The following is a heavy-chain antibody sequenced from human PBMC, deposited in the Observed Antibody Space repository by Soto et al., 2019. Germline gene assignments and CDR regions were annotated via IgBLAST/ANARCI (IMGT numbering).Heavy chain of an antibody. J-gene: IGHJ3*02. CDR2: IIPILGIA. CDR3: ARGLYSSGGRCYGEAFDI. CDR1: GGTFSSYT. Sequence: QVQLVQSGAEVKKPGSSVKVSCKASGGTFSSYTISWLRQAPGQGLEWMGRIIPILGIANYAQKFQGRVTITADKSTSTAYMELSSLRSEDTAVYYCARGLYSSGGRCYGEAFDIWGQGTMVTVSS. V-gene: IGHV1-69*02. D-gene: IGHD2-15*01.